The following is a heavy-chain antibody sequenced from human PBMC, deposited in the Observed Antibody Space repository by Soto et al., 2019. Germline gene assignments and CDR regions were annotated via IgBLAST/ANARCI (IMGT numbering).Heavy chain of an antibody. CDR1: GYTFTGYY. V-gene: IGHV1-2*04. CDR3: VRDALRYSSGWYGYYYYGMDV. CDR2: INPNSGGT. Sequence: GASVKVSCKASGYTFTGYYMHWVRQAPGQGLEWMGWINPNSGGTNYAQKFQGWVTMTRDTSISTAYMELSRLRSDDTAVYYCVRDALRYSSGWYGYYYYGMDVWGQGTTVTVSS. J-gene: IGHJ6*02. D-gene: IGHD6-19*01.